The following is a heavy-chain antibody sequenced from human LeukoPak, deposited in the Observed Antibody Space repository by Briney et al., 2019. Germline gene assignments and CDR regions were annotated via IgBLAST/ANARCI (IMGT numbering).Heavy chain of an antibody. V-gene: IGHV3-23*01. Sequence: GGPLRLSCTASGYIFSHFAMSCLRLAPGKGLEWVTSIEKNAGGAFYADSVRARYPLRRENHKNTLYLQMSSLIVEDTVLYYCAKQEGALIENGCFDHWGLGTLVTVSS. CDR3: AKQEGALIENGCFDH. CDR1: GYIFSHFA. J-gene: IGHJ4*02. D-gene: IGHD1-26*01. CDR2: IEKNAGGA.